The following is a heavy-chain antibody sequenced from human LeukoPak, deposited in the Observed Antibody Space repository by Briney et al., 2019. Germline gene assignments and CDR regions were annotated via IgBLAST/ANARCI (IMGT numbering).Heavy chain of an antibody. J-gene: IGHJ4*02. CDR2: ISISGSTI. CDR1: GFTFSSYE. V-gene: IGHV3-48*03. D-gene: IGHD4-17*01. CDR3: ARGEMDYGDYVLDY. Sequence: PGPSLRLSCVVWGFTFSSYEMNWVRQAPGKGLEWLSYISISGSTIHYADSVKGRFTISRDNAKKSVYLQMNSLRAEDTAVYYCARGEMDYGDYVLDYWGQGTLVTVSS.